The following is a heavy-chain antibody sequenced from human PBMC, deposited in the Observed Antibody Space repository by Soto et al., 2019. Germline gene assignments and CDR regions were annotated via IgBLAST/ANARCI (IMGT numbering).Heavy chain of an antibody. CDR3: ARGLIRDY. CDR1: GGSISGYY. D-gene: IGHD3-22*01. Sequence: SETLSLTCIVSGGSISGYYWSWIRQPPGKGLEWIGEINHSGSTNYNPSLKSRVTISVDASKNQFSLKLSSVTAADTAVYYCARGLIRDYWGQGTLVTVSS. J-gene: IGHJ4*02. CDR2: INHSGST. V-gene: IGHV4-34*01.